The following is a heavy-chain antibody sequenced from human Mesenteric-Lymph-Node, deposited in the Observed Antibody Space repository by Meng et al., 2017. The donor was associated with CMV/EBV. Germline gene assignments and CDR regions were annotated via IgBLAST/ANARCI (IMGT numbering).Heavy chain of an antibody. CDR3: TTDEATFGVIIDYGMDV. D-gene: IGHD3-3*01. CDR1: GFTFSNVW. J-gene: IGHJ6*02. V-gene: IGHV3-15*01. CDR2: IKSKNDGGTT. Sequence: ESLKISCTVSGFTFSNVWMSWVRQAPGKGLEWVGRIKSKNDGGTTDYAAPVKGRFTISTDDSQTTLYLQMNSLKTEDTAVYYCTTDEATFGVIIDYGMDVWGQGTTVTVSS.